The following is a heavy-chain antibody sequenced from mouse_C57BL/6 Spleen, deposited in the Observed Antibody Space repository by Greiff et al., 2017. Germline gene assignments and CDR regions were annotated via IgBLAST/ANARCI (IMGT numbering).Heavy chain of an antibody. Sequence: EVQGVESGGDLVKPGGSLKLSCAASGFNFSSYGMSWVRQTPDKRLEWVATISSGGSYTYYPDSVKGRFTISRDNAKNTLYLQMSRRKSEDTAMYYCARQQGDYAMDYWGQGTSVTVSS. V-gene: IGHV5-6*01. CDR3: ARQQGDYAMDY. CDR1: GFNFSSYG. J-gene: IGHJ4*01. CDR2: ISSGGSYT.